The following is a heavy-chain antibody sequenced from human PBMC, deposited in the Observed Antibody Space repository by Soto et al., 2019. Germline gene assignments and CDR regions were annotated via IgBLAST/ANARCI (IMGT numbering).Heavy chain of an antibody. CDR3: ARDRQIWFGELFQPSRYFEL. D-gene: IGHD3-10*01. V-gene: IGHV3-23*01. CDR1: GFTFSRYA. J-gene: IGHJ2*01. Sequence: GGSLRLSCAASGFTFSRYAVSWVRQAPGKGLEWVSVFDGSVGHTYYADSVKGRFAISSDNSKNTLYLQMNSLRAEDTAVYYCARDRQIWFGELFQPSRYFELWGRGTLVTVSS. CDR2: FDGSVGHT.